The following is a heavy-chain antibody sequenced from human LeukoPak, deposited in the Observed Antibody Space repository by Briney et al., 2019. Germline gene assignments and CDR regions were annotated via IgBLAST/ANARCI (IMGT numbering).Heavy chain of an antibody. CDR2: INHSGST. Sequence: SETLSLTSAVYGGSFCGYYWSWIRQPPGQGLEWIGEINHSGSTNYNPSLKSRVTISVDTSKNQFSLKLSSVTAADTAVYYCARPLKVRGVTRSYMYRSPAFDIWGQGTMVTVSS. V-gene: IGHV4-34*01. D-gene: IGHD3-10*01. CDR3: ARPLKVRGVTRSYMYRSPAFDI. CDR1: GGSFCGYY. J-gene: IGHJ3*02.